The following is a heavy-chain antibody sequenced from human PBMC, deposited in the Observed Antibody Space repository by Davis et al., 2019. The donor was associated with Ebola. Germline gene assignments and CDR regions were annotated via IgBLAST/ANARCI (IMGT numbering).Heavy chain of an antibody. Sequence: ASVKVSCKASGYIFTGYYIHWVRQAPGQGLEWMGCINPNSGATNYAQKFRGWVTMTRDTSINTAYMEVTSLKSDDTAVYYCARGRDIWSVPEYWGQGTLVTVSS. D-gene: IGHD3-3*01. J-gene: IGHJ4*02. CDR3: ARGRDIWSVPEY. CDR1: GYIFTGYY. V-gene: IGHV1-2*04. CDR2: INPNSGAT.